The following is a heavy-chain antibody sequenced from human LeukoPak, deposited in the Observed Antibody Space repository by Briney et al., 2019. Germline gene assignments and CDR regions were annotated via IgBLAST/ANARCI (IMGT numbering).Heavy chain of an antibody. D-gene: IGHD6-13*01. Sequence: ASVKVSCKASGYTFTKSYIHWVRQAPGQRLEWMGLINPGGDNTNYAQNFQGRVTMTSDTSARTVYMELSSLRSEDTAVYYCATASWREGHGGAFDIWGQGTMVTVSS. V-gene: IGHV1-46*01. CDR3: ATASWREGHGGAFDI. CDR2: INPGGDNT. CDR1: GYTFTKSY. J-gene: IGHJ3*02.